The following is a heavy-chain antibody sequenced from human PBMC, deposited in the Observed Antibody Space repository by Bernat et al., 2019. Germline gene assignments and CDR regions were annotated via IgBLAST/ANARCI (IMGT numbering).Heavy chain of an antibody. Sequence: QVQLVESGGGVVQPGRSLRLSCAASGFTFSSYGMHWVRQAPGKGLEWVAVIWYDGSNKYYADSVKGRFTISRDNSKNTLYLQMNSLRAEDTAVYYCAREGGGYCSGGSCSQYYFDYWGQGTLVTVSS. CDR3: AREGGGYCSGGSCSQYYFDY. V-gene: IGHV3-33*01. CDR1: GFTFSSYG. CDR2: IWYDGSNK. D-gene: IGHD2-15*01. J-gene: IGHJ4*02.